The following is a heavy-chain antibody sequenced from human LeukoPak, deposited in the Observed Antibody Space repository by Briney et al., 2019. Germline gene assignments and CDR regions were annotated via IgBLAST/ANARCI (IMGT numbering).Heavy chain of an antibody. CDR2: ISTSGNI. CDR3: ARGQSYRKSQNWFGP. J-gene: IGHJ5*02. Sequence: SETLSLTCTVSGSSMNGFQWSWIRQPAGKGLGWIGRISTSGNINYTPSLKSRVTMSVDTSKNQFSLKLTSVTAADTAVYFCARGQSYRKSQNWFGPWGQGTLVTVSS. D-gene: IGHD4-11*01. V-gene: IGHV4-4*07. CDR1: GSSMNGFQ.